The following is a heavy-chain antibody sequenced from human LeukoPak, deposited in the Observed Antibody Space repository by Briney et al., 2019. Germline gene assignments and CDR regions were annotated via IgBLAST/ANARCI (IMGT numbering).Heavy chain of an antibody. J-gene: IGHJ4*02. Sequence: PGRSLRLSCAASGFTFDDYAMHWVRQAPGKGLEWVSGISWNSGSIGYADSVKGRFTISRDNAKNSLYLQMNSLRAEDTALYYCAKSPYSSGLDYWGQGTLVTVSS. D-gene: IGHD6-19*01. CDR1: GFTFDDYA. CDR2: ISWNSGSI. CDR3: AKSPYSSGLDY. V-gene: IGHV3-9*01.